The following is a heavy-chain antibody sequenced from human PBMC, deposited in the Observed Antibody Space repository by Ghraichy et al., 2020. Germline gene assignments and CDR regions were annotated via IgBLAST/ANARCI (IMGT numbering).Heavy chain of an antibody. J-gene: IGHJ4*02. CDR2: IYYSGST. CDR1: GGSISSYY. CDR3: ARDSVGRDCYKTFDY. V-gene: IGHV4-59*01. D-gene: IGHD5-24*01. Sequence: SETLSLTCTVSGGSISSYYWSWIRQPPGKGLEWIGYIYYSGSTNYNPSLKSRVTISVDTSKNQFSLKLSSVTAADTAVYYCARDSVGRDCYKTFDYWGQGTLVTVSS.